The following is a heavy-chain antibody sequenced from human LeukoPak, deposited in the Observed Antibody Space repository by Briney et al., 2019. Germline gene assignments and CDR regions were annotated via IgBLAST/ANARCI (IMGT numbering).Heavy chain of an antibody. CDR3: AXXXXXXXXXXXXXXGYPPSYFDY. V-gene: IGHV1-2*02. Sequence: ASVKVSCKASGYTFTGYYMHWVRQAPGQGLEWMGWINPNSGGTNYAQKFQGRVTMTRDTSISTAYMELSRLRSDDTAVYYCAXXXXXXXXXXXXXXGYPPSYFDYWGQGTLVTVSS. J-gene: IGHJ4*02. CDR1: GYTFTGYY. CDR2: INPNSGGT.